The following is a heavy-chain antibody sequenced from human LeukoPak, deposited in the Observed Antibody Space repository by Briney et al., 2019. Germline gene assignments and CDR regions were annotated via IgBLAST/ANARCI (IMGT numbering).Heavy chain of an antibody. CDR3: TKRHYYDSSGYSMDV. V-gene: IGHV3-73*01. D-gene: IGHD3-22*01. J-gene: IGHJ6*03. CDR2: IRSKANSYAT. Sequence: GGSLRLSCAASGFTFSGSAMHWVRQASGKGLEWVGRIRSKANSYATAYAASVKGRFTISRDDSKNTAYLQMNSLKTEDTAVYYCTKRHYYDSSGYSMDVWGKGTTVTVSS. CDR1: GFTFSGSA.